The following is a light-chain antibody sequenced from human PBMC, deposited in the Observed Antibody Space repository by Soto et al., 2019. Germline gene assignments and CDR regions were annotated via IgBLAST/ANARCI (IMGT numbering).Light chain of an antibody. Sequence: QAVVTQPPSASGTPGQRVNISCSGSSSNIGSNYVYWYRQFPGTAPKLLIQRNNQRPSGCPARFSGSKSGTSASLAISGLRSEDEADYYCGGWDDSLSGPVFGGGTKVTVL. J-gene: IGLJ2*01. CDR3: GGWDDSLSGPV. CDR1: SSNIGSNY. V-gene: IGLV1-47*01. CDR2: RNN.